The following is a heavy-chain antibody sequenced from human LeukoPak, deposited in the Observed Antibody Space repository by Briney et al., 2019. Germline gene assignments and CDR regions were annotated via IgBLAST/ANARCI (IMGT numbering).Heavy chain of an antibody. CDR2: ISGSGGST. J-gene: IGHJ4*02. CDR3: AKGPRSAAKGPSDY. CDR1: GFTFSSYA. V-gene: IGHV3-23*01. Sequence: GGSLRLSCAASGFTFSSYAMSWVRQAPGKGLEWVSAISGSGGSTYHADSVKGRFTISRDNSKNTLYLQMNSLRAEDTAVYYCAKGPRSAAKGPSDYWGQGTLVTVSS. D-gene: IGHD6-13*01.